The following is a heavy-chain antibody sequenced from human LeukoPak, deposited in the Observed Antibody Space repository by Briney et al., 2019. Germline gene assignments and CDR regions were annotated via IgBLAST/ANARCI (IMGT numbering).Heavy chain of an antibody. J-gene: IGHJ4*02. CDR2: ISSSSSTI. CDR1: GFTFSSYS. D-gene: IGHD4-17*01. Sequence: GGSLRLSCAASGFTFSSYSMNWVRQAPGKGLEWVSYISSSSSTIYYADSVKGRFTISRDNAKNSLYLQMNGLRDEDTAVYYCAREGDYGDYANWGQGTLVTVSS. V-gene: IGHV3-48*02. CDR3: AREGDYGDYAN.